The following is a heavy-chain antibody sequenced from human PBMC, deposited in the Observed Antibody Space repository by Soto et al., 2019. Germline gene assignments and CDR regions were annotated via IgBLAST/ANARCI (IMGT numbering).Heavy chain of an antibody. CDR1: GFMFTTYG. J-gene: IGHJ5*02. V-gene: IGHV3-33*05. Sequence: QVQMVESGGGVVQPGRSLTLACVTSGFMFTTYGMHWVRQAPGKGLDWVAAIQSEGSKKYYADSVKGRFTISRDDSKNTLYLHMNGLTDEDTADYYCGSDLQVGVIYFDPWGQGTLVTVSS. CDR2: IQSEGSKK. CDR3: GSDLQVGVIYFDP. D-gene: IGHD1-26*01.